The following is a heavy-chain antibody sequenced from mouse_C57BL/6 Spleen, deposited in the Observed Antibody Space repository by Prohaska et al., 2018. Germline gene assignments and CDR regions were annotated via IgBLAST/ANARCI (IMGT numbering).Heavy chain of an antibody. Sequence: EVQLQQSGPELVKPGASVKMSGKASGYTFTDYNMHWVKQSHGKRLEWIGYINPNNGGTRYNQKFKGKATLTVNKSSSTAYMELRSLTSEDSAVYYCARRGQLRPFDYWGQGTTLTVSS. V-gene: IGHV1-22*01. CDR3: ARRGQLRPFDY. J-gene: IGHJ2*01. D-gene: IGHD3-2*02. CDR2: INPNNGGT. CDR1: GYTFTDYN.